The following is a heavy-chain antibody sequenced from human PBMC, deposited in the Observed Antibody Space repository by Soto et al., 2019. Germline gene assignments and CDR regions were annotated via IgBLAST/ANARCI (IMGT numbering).Heavy chain of an antibody. CDR3: ARDDRITMVRGVPYYYYMDV. J-gene: IGHJ6*03. CDR2: ISAYNGNT. D-gene: IGHD3-10*01. Sequence: GASVKVSCKASGYTFTSYGISWVRQAPGQGLEWMGWISAYNGNTNYAQKLQGRVTMTTDTSTSTAYMELRSLRSDDTAVYYCARDDRITMVRGVPYYYYMDVWGKGTTVTVSS. CDR1: GYTFTSYG. V-gene: IGHV1-18*01.